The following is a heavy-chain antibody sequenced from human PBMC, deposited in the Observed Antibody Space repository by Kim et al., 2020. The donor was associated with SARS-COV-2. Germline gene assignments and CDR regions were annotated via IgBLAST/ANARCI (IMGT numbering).Heavy chain of an antibody. CDR2: ISYDGGNK. D-gene: IGHD4-17*01. V-gene: IGHV3-30*04. Sequence: GGPLRLSCAASGFTFSSYAMLWVRQAPGKGLEWVAVISYDGGNKYYADSVKGRFTISRDNSKNTLYLQMNILRADDTAVYFCARPPTPTVTTYWFDPWGQGTLVTVSS. CDR3: ARPPTPTVTTYWFDP. CDR1: GFTFSSYA. J-gene: IGHJ5*02.